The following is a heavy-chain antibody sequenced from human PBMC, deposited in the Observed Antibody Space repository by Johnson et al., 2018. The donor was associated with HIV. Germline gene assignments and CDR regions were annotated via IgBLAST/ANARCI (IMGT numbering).Heavy chain of an antibody. CDR2: IYSDGST. V-gene: IGHV3-53*01. CDR1: GFTVSSNY. Sequence: VQLVESGGGLIQTGGSLRLSCVASGFTVSSNYMNWVRQAPGKGLEWVSFIYSDGSTYYADSVKCRFTISRDNSKNTLYLQMNSLRAEDTAVYYCAKDRQWGPRDAFDIWGQGTMVTVSS. J-gene: IGHJ3*02. CDR3: AKDRQWGPRDAFDI. D-gene: IGHD6-19*01.